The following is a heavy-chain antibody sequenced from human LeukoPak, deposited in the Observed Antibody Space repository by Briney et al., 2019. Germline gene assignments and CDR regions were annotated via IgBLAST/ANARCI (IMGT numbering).Heavy chain of an antibody. CDR3: ARGHFKKQLRVDY. J-gene: IGHJ4*02. V-gene: IGHV1-46*01. Sequence: GASVKVSCKAFGHSLTSYYMHWVRQAPGQGLEWMGIINPSGGSTSYAQKFQGRVTMTRDTSISTAYMELSRLRSDDTAVYYCARGHFKKQLRVDYWGQGTLVTVSS. CDR2: INPSGGST. CDR1: GHSLTSYY. D-gene: IGHD2-2*01.